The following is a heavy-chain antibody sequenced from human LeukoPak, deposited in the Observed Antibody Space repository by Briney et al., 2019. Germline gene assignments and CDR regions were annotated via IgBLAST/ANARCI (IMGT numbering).Heavy chain of an antibody. Sequence: GGSLRLSCAASGFTFSSYGMHWVRQAPGKGLEWVAFIRYDGSNKYYADSVKGRFTISRDNSKNTLYLQMNSLRAEDTAVYYCAKERVLRYFDWLSTGIDYWGQGTLVTVSS. CDR1: GFTFSSYG. CDR2: IRYDGSNK. J-gene: IGHJ4*02. D-gene: IGHD3-9*01. CDR3: AKERVLRYFDWLSTGIDY. V-gene: IGHV3-30*02.